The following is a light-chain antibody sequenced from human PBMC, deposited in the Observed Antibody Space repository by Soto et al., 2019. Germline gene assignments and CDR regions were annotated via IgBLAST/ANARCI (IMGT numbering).Light chain of an antibody. CDR3: QQYNSYQYT. V-gene: IGKV1-5*03. CDR1: QSISSW. J-gene: IGKJ2*01. CDR2: KAS. Sequence: DIQMTQSPSTLSASVGDSVTIICRATQSISSWLAWYQQKPGKATKLLIYKASSLEGGIPSRFSGSGSETEFTLTISSLQPEDFATYYCQQYNSYQYTFGQGTKLEIK.